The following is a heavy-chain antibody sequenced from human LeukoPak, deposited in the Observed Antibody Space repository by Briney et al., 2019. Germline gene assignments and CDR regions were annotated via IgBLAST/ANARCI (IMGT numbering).Heavy chain of an antibody. D-gene: IGHD2-2*01. V-gene: IGHV3-15*01. Sequence: GGSLRLSCGASGFTFSNAWMSWVRQAPGKGLEWVGRIKSESDGGTTDYAAPVKGRFTISRDDSKSTLYLQMNSLKTEDTAVYYCSGCSSTSCSSLYMDVWGKGTTVTVSS. CDR1: GFTFSNAW. J-gene: IGHJ6*03. CDR2: IKSESDGGTT. CDR3: SGCSSTSCSSLYMDV.